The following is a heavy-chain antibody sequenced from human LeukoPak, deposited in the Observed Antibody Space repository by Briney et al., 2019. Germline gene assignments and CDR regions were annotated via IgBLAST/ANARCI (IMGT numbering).Heavy chain of an antibody. CDR1: GFTFKNYA. Sequence: QPGGSLRLSCAASGFTFKNYAMHWVRQAPGKGLEYVSAISQSGDGTYYANSAQDRFTISRDNSKNTLFLQMGSLTTEDVAVYYCARAVLAHYYFDYWGQGTLVTVSS. CDR2: ISQSGDGT. V-gene: IGHV3-64*01. CDR3: ARAVLAHYYFDY. D-gene: IGHD2/OR15-2a*01. J-gene: IGHJ4*02.